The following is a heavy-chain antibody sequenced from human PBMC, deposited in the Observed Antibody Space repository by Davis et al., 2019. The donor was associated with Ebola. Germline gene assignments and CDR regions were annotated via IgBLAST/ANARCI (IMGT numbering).Heavy chain of an antibody. J-gene: IGHJ3*02. CDR3: ARTYYYDDSGYRNAFDI. V-gene: IGHV3-23*01. CDR2: LGLSADT. D-gene: IGHD3-22*01. CDR1: GFIFSSYV. Sequence: GGSLRLSCAASGFIFSSYVMSWVRQAPGKGLEWVSTLGLSADTYYADSVKGRFIISRDNSKNTLYLQMNSLRAEDTAVYYCARTYYYDDSGYRNAFDIWGQRTMVTISS.